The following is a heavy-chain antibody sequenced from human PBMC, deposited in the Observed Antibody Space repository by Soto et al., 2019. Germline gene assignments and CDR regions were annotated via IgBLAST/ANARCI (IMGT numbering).Heavy chain of an antibody. V-gene: IGHV4-31*03. D-gene: IGHD3-10*01. J-gene: IGHJ6*03. CDR2: IYYSGSP. CDR1: GGSISSGGYY. Sequence: QVQLQESGPGLVKPSQTLSLTCTVSGGSISSGGYYWSWIRQHPGKGLEWIGYIYYSGSPYYNPSLKSRVTISVDTSKNQFSLKLSSVTAADTAVYYCARVGYGSGSYLRNYYYYMDVWGKGTTVTVSS. CDR3: ARVGYGSGSYLRNYYYYMDV.